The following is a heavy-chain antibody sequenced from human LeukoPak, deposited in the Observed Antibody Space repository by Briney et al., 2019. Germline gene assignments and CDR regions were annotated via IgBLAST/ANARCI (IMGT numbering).Heavy chain of an antibody. D-gene: IGHD3-3*01. CDR1: GGSISSYY. J-gene: IGHJ5*02. Sequence: PSETLSLTCTVSGGSISSYYWSWIRQPAGKGLEWIWRIYTSGSTNYNPSLKSRVTISVDKSKNQFSLKLSSVTAADTAVYYCARDRPTIFGVVRYWFDPWGQGTLVTVSS. V-gene: IGHV4-4*07. CDR3: ARDRPTIFGVVRYWFDP. CDR2: IYTSGST.